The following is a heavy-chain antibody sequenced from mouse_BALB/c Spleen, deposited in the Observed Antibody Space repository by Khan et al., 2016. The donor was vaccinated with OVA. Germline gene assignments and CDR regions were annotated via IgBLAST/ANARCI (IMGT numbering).Heavy chain of an antibody. V-gene: IGHV2-4-1*01. CDR1: GFSLTTYG. CDR3: ARNSYRYDFTY. D-gene: IGHD2-14*01. Sequence: QVQLKQSGPGLVQPSQSLSITCTVSGFSLTTYGVHWVRQSPGKGLEWLGLIWSGGNTDYNAAFISRLSISKDNSKSQVFFKMNSLQADDTAIYYCARNSYRYDFTYWGQWTLVTVSA. J-gene: IGHJ3*01. CDR2: IWSGGNT.